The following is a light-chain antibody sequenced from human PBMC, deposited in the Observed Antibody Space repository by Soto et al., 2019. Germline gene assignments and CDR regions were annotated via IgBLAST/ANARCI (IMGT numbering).Light chain of an antibody. CDR2: DAS. J-gene: IGKJ1*01. Sequence: DIQMTQSPSTVCASVGDSVTITCRASQTVGTWLAWYQQKAGKAPKLLIFDASKLEGGVPSRFRGSGSETEFALTISSMQADDFANYYCQQYNDLPWTFGLGTKVDIK. CDR1: QTVGTW. V-gene: IGKV1-5*01. CDR3: QQYNDLPWT.